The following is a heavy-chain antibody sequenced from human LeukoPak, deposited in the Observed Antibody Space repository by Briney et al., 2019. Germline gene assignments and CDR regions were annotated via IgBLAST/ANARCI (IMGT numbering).Heavy chain of an antibody. CDR2: ISGSGGST. Sequence: PGGSLRLSCAASGFTFSSYAMSWVRQAPGKGLEWVSAISGSGGSTYYADSVKGRFSISRDNSKNTVYLQMNSLRSEDTAVYYCARDRDDSSGYFLAYFDYWGQGTLVTVSS. J-gene: IGHJ4*02. CDR1: GFTFSSYA. CDR3: ARDRDDSSGYFLAYFDY. D-gene: IGHD3-22*01. V-gene: IGHV3-23*01.